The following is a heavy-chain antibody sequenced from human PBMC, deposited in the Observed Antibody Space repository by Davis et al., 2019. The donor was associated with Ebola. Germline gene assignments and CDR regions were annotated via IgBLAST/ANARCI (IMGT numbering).Heavy chain of an antibody. CDR1: GCTFTSYG. J-gene: IGHJ4*02. CDR2: ISAYNGNT. D-gene: IGHD2-15*01. V-gene: IGHV1-18*01. Sequence: AASVKVSCKASGCTFTSYGISWVRQAPGQGLEWMGWISAYNGNTNYAQKLQGRVTMTTDTSTSTAYMELRSLRSDDTAVYYCARGYCSGGSCYSMDYWGQGTLVTVSS. CDR3: ARGYCSGGSCYSMDY.